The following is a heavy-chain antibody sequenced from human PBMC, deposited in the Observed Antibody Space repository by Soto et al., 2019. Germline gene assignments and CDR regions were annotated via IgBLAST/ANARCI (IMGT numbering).Heavy chain of an antibody. CDR2: ISGYNANT. Sequence: QAQLVQSGSEVKRPGAPVKVSCRCSDNTFTYYGINWVRQAPGQGLELLGWISGYNANTKDAQKFQDRVTTAADKSARKAYLEVRSLTADYCGIFFCAATCCHCYGVDVWGQWTPVTVAS. J-gene: IGHJ6*02. CDR1: DNTFTYYG. V-gene: IGHV1-18*01. CDR3: AATCCHCYGVDV. D-gene: IGHD1-1*01.